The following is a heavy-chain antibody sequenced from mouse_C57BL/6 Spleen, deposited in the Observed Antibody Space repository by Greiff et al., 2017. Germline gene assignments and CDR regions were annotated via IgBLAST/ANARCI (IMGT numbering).Heavy chain of an antibody. D-gene: IGHD2-1*01. CDR1: GYAFSSSW. V-gene: IGHV1-82*01. J-gene: IGHJ2*01. CDR3: ARSGGNYGIFDD. CDR2: IYPGDGDT. Sequence: VQLQQSGPELVKPGASVKISCKASGYAFSSSWMNWVKQRPGKGLEWIGRIYPGDGDTNYNGKFKGKATLTADKSSSTAYMQLSSLTSEDSAVYFCARSGGNYGIFDDWGPGTTLTVSS.